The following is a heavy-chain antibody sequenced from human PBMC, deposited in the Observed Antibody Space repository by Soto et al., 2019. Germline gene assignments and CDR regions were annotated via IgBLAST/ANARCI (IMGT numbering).Heavy chain of an antibody. D-gene: IGHD3-22*01. V-gene: IGHV4-31*03. CDR2: VYSSRST. J-gene: IGHJ4*02. CDR1: GGSISSGGYY. CDR3: ARGGGEYYYDSSLDY. Sequence: QVQLQESGPGLVKPSQTLSLTCTVSGGSISSGGYYWRLMRPHPGKGLGWIGYVYSSRSTYYNPSLKSRVTTSVDTSKNQFPLKLSSVTAGDTAVYYCARGGGEYYYDSSLDYWGQGTLVTVSS.